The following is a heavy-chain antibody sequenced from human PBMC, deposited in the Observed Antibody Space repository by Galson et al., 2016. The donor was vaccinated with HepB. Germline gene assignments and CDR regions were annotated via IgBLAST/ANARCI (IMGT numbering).Heavy chain of an antibody. Sequence: PALVKPPQTLTLTCTFSGFSLTTIGMCVNWIRQPPGKALEWLALIDWDDDKDYITSLKTRLTISKDTSKNQVFLTMTNMDPADTATYYCCLSSTTFGGNSNWYFDLWGRGTLVTVSS. CDR1: GFSLTTIGMC. V-gene: IGHV2-70*01. CDR3: CLSSTTFGGNSNWYFDL. J-gene: IGHJ2*01. CDR2: IDWDDDK. D-gene: IGHD3-16*01.